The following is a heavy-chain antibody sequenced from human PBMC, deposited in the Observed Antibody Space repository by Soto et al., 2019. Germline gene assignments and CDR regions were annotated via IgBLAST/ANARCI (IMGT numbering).Heavy chain of an antibody. CDR3: VLCATAGYFDL. J-gene: IGHJ2*01. CDR2: IYTSERP. Sequence: SQTLPLTCTVSGSSLSNYYWSWIRQPAGKGLEWIRRIYTSERPDYYPSLKSRVTMSVDTSKNQVSLKLSSLTAADTAVYYCVLCATAGYFDLWGRGTLVTVS. CDR1: GSSLSNYY. V-gene: IGHV4-4*07.